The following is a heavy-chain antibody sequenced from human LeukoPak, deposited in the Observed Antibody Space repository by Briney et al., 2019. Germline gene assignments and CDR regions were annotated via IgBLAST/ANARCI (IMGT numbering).Heavy chain of an antibody. Sequence: SETLSLTCTVSGGSISSYYWSWIRQPPGKGLEWIGEINHSGSTNYNPSLKSRVTISVDTSKNQFSLKLSSVTAADTAVYYCARLRLFGVDYWGQGTLVTVSS. V-gene: IGHV4-34*01. D-gene: IGHD3-16*01. CDR1: GGSISSYY. J-gene: IGHJ4*02. CDR2: INHSGST. CDR3: ARLRLFGVDY.